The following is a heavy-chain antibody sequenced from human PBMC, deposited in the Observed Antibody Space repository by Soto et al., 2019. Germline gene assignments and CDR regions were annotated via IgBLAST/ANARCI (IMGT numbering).Heavy chain of an antibody. CDR2: VFYTGNT. J-gene: IGHJ4*02. CDR3: ARSYSGTFYGYDI. Sequence: SETLSLTCTVSGGSVSSFHWSWIQQSPGKGLEWIGYVFYTGNTKYNPALKRRVTISVDTSKKQFSLKLSSVSAADTGLYYCARSYSGTFYGYDIWGQGILVTVSS. D-gene: IGHD1-26*01. CDR1: GGSVSSFH. V-gene: IGHV4-59*02.